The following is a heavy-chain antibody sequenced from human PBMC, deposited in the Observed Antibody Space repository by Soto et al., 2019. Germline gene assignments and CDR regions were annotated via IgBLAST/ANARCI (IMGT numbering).Heavy chain of an antibody. CDR2: ISGSGGST. CDR1: GFTFSSYA. CDR3: AKDQVAAAAGYATYFDY. D-gene: IGHD6-13*01. Sequence: GGSLRLSCAASGFTFSSYAMSWVRQAPGKGLEWVSAISGSGGSTYYADSVKGRFTISRDNSKNTLYLQMNSLRAEDTAVYYCAKDQVAAAAGYATYFDYWGQGTLVTSPQ. J-gene: IGHJ4*02. V-gene: IGHV3-23*01.